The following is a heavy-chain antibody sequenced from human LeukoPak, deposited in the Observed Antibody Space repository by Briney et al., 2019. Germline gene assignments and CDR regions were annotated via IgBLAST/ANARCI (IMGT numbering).Heavy chain of an antibody. CDR1: GGSISSGGYY. D-gene: IGHD2-2*02. CDR2: IYYSGTT. J-gene: IGHJ4*02. V-gene: IGHV4-31*03. Sequence: PSETLSLTCTVSGGSISSGGYYWSWIRQHPGKGLEWIGYIYYSGTTYYNPSLKSRVTISVDTSKNQFSLKLSSVTAADTAVYYCARAPDYTPLKTYFDYWGQGTLVTVSS. CDR3: ARAPDYTPLKTYFDY.